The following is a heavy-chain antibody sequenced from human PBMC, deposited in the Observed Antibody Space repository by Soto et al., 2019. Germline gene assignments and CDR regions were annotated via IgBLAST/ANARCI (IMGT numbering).Heavy chain of an antibody. V-gene: IGHV1-18*01. CDR2: ISAYNGNT. Sequence: GASVKVSCKASGYTFTSYGISWVRQAPGQGLEWMGWISAYNGNTNYAQKLQGRVTMTTDTSTSTAYMELRSLRSDDTAVYYCARDKSSSGVGWFDPWGQGTLVTVSS. D-gene: IGHD6-6*01. CDR1: GYTFTSYG. CDR3: ARDKSSSGVGWFDP. J-gene: IGHJ5*02.